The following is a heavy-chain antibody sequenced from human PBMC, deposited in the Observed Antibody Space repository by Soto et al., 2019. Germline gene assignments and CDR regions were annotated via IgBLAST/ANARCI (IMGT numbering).Heavy chain of an antibody. Sequence: ASVKVSFKASGYTFTSYFMNWVRQAPGQGLEWLGIINPSGGYTTYAQRFLGRVTMTSDTSTSTVHMELGSLTSEDTAVYYCAKNPGYYYDSTGYHFDYWGQGTLVTVSS. CDR2: INPSGGYT. V-gene: IGHV1-46*01. CDR3: AKNPGYYYDSTGYHFDY. D-gene: IGHD3-22*01. J-gene: IGHJ4*02. CDR1: GYTFTSYF.